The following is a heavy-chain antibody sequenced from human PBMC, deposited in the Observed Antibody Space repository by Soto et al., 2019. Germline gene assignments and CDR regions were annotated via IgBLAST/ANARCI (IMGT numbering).Heavy chain of an antibody. J-gene: IGHJ4*02. D-gene: IGHD3-10*01. CDR1: GGSFSGYY. CDR2: INHSGST. Sequence: SETLSLTCAVYGGSFSGYYWSWIRQPPGKGLEWIGEINHSGSTNYNLSLKSRVTISVDTSKNQFSLKLSSVTAADTAVYYCARGRLYGSGSRDFDYWGQGTLVTVSS. V-gene: IGHV4-34*01. CDR3: ARGRLYGSGSRDFDY.